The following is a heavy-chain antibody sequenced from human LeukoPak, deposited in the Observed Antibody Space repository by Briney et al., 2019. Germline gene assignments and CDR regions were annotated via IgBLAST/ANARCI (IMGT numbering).Heavy chain of an antibody. D-gene: IGHD4-17*01. V-gene: IGHV4-39*07. CDR2: IYYSGST. CDR1: GGSISSSSYY. Sequence: SETLSLTCTVSGGSISSSSYYWGWIRQPPGKGPEWIGSIYYSGSTYYNPSLKSRVTISVDTSKNQFSLKLSSVTAADTAVYYCARESVTTVTRGAFDIWGQGTMVTVSS. J-gene: IGHJ3*02. CDR3: ARESVTTVTRGAFDI.